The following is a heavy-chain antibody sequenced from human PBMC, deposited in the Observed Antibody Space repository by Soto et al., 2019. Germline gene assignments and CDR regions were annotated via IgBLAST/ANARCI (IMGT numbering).Heavy chain of an antibody. CDR1: GFTFSSYA. V-gene: IGHV3-23*01. Sequence: GWSLRLSCAASGFTFSSYAMSWVRQAPGKGLEWVSAISGSGGSTYYADSVKGRFTISRDNSKNTLYLQMNSLRAEDTAVYYCAKSLRYFDWFTPDVWGQGTTVTVSS. J-gene: IGHJ6*02. CDR3: AKSLRYFDWFTPDV. D-gene: IGHD3-9*01. CDR2: ISGSGGST.